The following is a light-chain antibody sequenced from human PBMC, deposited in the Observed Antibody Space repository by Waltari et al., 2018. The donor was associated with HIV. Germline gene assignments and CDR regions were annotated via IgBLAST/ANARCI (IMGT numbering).Light chain of an antibody. Sequence: IRITHSPSSLSAAVGERVTITCRATETIYNYLNWYQQKPGKAPKVLIHAASSLLSGVPSRFSGSGSGTEFTLTISSLQPEDVATYYCLQNYTDPLTFGGGTKVEIK. CDR2: AAS. V-gene: IGKV1-39*01. CDR1: ETIYNY. J-gene: IGKJ4*01. CDR3: LQNYTDPLT.